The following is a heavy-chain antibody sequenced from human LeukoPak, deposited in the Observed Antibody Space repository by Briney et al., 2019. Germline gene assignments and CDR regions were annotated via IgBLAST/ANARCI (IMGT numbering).Heavy chain of an antibody. Sequence: ASVKVSCKVSGYTLTELSMHWVRQAPGKGLEWMGGFDPEDGETIYAQKFQGRVTMTEDTSTDTAYMELSSLRSEDTAVYYCAAGSYYYDSSGYTGDYFDYWGQGTLVTVSS. D-gene: IGHD3-22*01. CDR3: AAGSYYYDSSGYTGDYFDY. V-gene: IGHV1-24*01. CDR2: FDPEDGET. CDR1: GYTLTELS. J-gene: IGHJ4*02.